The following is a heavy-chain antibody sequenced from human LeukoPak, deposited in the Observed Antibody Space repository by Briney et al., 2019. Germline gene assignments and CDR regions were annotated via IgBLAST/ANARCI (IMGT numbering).Heavy chain of an antibody. V-gene: IGHV3-23*01. CDR2: ISGSGGST. D-gene: IGHD2-2*01. J-gene: IGHJ4*02. Sequence: GGSLRLSCAASGFTFSSYAMSWVRQAPGKGLEWVSAISGSGGSTYYADSVKGRFTISRDNSKNTLYLQMNSLGAEDTAVYYCAKDMTCSSTSCYWFRPFDYWGQGTLVTVSS. CDR1: GFTFSSYA. CDR3: AKDMTCSSTSCYWFRPFDY.